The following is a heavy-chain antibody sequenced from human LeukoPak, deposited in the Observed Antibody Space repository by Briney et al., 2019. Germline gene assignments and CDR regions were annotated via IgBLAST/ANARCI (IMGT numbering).Heavy chain of an antibody. Sequence: SETLSLTCAVYGGSFSGHYWSWIRQPPGKGLEWIGRIYTSGSTNYNPSLKSRVTMSVDTSKNQFSLKLSSVTAADTAVYYCARATVTTSELDLWGQGTLVTVSS. CDR1: GGSFSGHY. V-gene: IGHV4-59*10. CDR3: ARATVTTSELDL. CDR2: IYTSGST. J-gene: IGHJ5*02. D-gene: IGHD4-11*01.